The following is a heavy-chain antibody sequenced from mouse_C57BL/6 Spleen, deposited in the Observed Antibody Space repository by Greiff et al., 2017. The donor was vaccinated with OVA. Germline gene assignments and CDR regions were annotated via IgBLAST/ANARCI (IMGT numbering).Heavy chain of an antibody. D-gene: IGHD1-1*01. J-gene: IGHJ2*01. V-gene: IGHV1-80*01. Sequence: VQVVESGAELVKPGASVKISCKASGYAFSSYWMNWVKQRPGKGLEWIGQIYPGDGDTNYNGKFKGKATLTADKSSSTAYMQLSSLTSEDSAVYFCALTTVVEGGFDYWGQGTTLTVSS. CDR3: ALTTVVEGGFDY. CDR2: IYPGDGDT. CDR1: GYAFSSYW.